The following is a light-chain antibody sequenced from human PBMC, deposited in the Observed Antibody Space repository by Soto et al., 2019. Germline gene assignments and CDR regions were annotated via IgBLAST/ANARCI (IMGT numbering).Light chain of an antibody. Sequence: QSALTQPASVSGSHGQSITISCTGTSSDVGGYNYVSWYQQHPGQAPKLMIYEVNDRPSGVSNRFSGSKSGNTASLTISGLQAEDEADYYCSSYTSSSTLVFGGGTKLTVL. CDR3: SSYTSSSTLV. CDR2: EVN. V-gene: IGLV2-14*01. J-gene: IGLJ2*01. CDR1: SSDVGGYNY.